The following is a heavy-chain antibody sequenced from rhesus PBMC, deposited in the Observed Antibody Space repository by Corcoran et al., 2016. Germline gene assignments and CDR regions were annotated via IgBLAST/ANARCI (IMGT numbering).Heavy chain of an antibody. J-gene: IGHJ1*01. CDR2: IYGNSAST. Sequence: QVQLQESGPGLVKPSETLSLTCAVSGGSISGGYYWGWIRQPPGTGLEWIENIYGNSASTYYNPSLKSRVTISKDTSKNQFSLKLSSVTAADTAVYYCVRGGFSRTVVIVAARGFEFWGQGALVTVSS. V-gene: IGHV4S7*01. D-gene: IGHD2-33*01. CDR3: VRGGFSRTVVIVAARGFEF. CDR1: GGSISGGYY.